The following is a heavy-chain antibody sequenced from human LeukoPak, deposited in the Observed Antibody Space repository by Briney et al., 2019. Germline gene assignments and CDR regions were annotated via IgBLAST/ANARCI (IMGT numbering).Heavy chain of an antibody. J-gene: IGHJ5*02. CDR2: TYYRSTWYN. CDR3: ARRLTQYDCFDP. V-gene: IGHV6-1*01. D-gene: IGHD2-2*01. Sequence: SQTLSLTCAISGDSVSSNSVTWNRIRQSPSRGLEWLGRTYYRSTWYNDYAVSVRGRITVNPDTSKNQFFLHLNSVTPEDTAVYYCARRLTQYDCFDPWGQGILVTVSS. CDR1: GDSVSSNSVT.